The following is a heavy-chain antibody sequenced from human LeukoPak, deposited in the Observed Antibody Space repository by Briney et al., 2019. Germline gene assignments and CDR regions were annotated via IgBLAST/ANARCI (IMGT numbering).Heavy chain of an antibody. CDR2: FDLEDGET. J-gene: IGHJ5*02. CDR1: GYTLTELS. D-gene: IGHD2-2*01. V-gene: IGHV1-24*01. CDR3: ATIYCSSTSCP. Sequence: ASVKVSCKVSGYTLTELSMHWVRQAPGKGLEWMGGFDLEDGETIYAQRFQGRVTMTEDTSTDTAYMELSSLRSEDTAVYYCATIYCSSTSCPWGQGTLVTVSS.